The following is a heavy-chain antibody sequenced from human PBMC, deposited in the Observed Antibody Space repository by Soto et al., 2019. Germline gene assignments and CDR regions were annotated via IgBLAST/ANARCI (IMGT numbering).Heavy chain of an antibody. D-gene: IGHD3-3*01. J-gene: IGHJ6*02. CDR2: TYYSGCT. CDR3: ARAARSYDFWSGYYERATYYGMDV. CDR1: GGSISSSSYY. Sequence: SETLSLTCTVSGGSISSSSYYWGWIRQPPGKGLEWIGSTYYSGCTYYNPSLKSRVTISVDTSKNQFSLKLSSVTAADTAVHYCARAARSYDFWSGYYERATYYGMDVWGQGTTVTVSS. V-gene: IGHV4-39*01.